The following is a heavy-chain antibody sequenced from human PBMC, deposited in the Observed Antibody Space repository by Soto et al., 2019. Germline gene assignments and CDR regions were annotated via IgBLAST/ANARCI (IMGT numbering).Heavy chain of an antibody. CDR2: ISSSGSTI. J-gene: IGHJ6*02. D-gene: IGHD3-16*02. V-gene: IGHV3-48*03. Sequence: EVQLVESGGGLVQPGGSLRLSCAASGFTFSSYEMNWVRQAPGKGLEWVSYISSSGSTIYYADSVKGRFTISRDNAKNSLYLQMNSLRAEDTAVYYCAREPSMITFGGVIRYYGMDVWGQGTTVTVSS. CDR3: AREPSMITFGGVIRYYGMDV. CDR1: GFTFSSYE.